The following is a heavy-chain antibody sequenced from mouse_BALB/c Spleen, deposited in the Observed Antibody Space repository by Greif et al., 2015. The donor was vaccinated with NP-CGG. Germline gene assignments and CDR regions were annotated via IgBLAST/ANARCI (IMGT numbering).Heavy chain of an antibody. D-gene: IGHD2-4*01. CDR3: ARFDYDEGGFAY. J-gene: IGHJ3*01. V-gene: IGHV5-17*02. Sequence: EVKVVDSGGGLVQPGGSRKLSCAASGFTFSSFGMHWVRQAPEKGLEWVAYISSGSSTIYYADTVKGRFTISRDNPKNSLFLQMTSLRSEDTAMYYCARFDYDEGGFAYWGQGTLVTVSA. CDR2: ISSGSSTI. CDR1: GFTFSSFG.